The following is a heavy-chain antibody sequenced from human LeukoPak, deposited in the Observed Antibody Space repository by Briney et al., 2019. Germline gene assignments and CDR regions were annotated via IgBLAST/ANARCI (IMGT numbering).Heavy chain of an antibody. CDR1: GFTFSSYS. CDR2: ISSSSSYI. D-gene: IGHD3-22*01. V-gene: IGHV3-21*01. J-gene: IGHJ4*02. CDR3: ARVLDYYDSSGYYYLAGCFDN. Sequence: PGGSLCLSCAASGFTFSSYSMNWVRQAPGKGLEWVSSISSSSSYIYYADSVKGRFTISRDNAKNSLYLQMNSLRAEDTAVYYCARVLDYYDSSGYYYLAGCFDNWGQGGLGTVSS.